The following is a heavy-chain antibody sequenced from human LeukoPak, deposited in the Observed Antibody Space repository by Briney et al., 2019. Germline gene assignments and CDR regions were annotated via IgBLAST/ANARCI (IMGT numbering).Heavy chain of an antibody. CDR1: GGSISSSSYY. J-gene: IGHJ4*02. CDR3: ARLPSGLIDYFDY. Sequence: SETLSLTCTVSGGSISSSSYYWGWIRQPPGKGLEWIGSIYYSGSTYYNPSLKSRVTISVDTSKNQFSLKLSSVTAADTAVYYCARLPSGLIDYFDYWGQGTLVTVSS. V-gene: IGHV4-39*01. D-gene: IGHD5-12*01. CDR2: IYYSGST.